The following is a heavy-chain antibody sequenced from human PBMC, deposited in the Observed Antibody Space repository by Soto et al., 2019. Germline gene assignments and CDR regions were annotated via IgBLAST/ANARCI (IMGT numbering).Heavy chain of an antibody. J-gene: IGHJ4*01. V-gene: IGHV3-23*01. D-gene: IGHD2-2*01. CDR3: VRKYPGTRPFDY. CDR1: GFTLNSYA. CDR2: IGTDGNT. Sequence: EVQLLESGGDLVQPGGSLRLSCAASGFTLNSYAMNWVRQAPGKGLAWVSAIGTDGNTYYANSVKGRFTISRDNSRTTLYLQMNSLRVEDTALYYCVRKYPGTRPFDYWGQGTLVTVSS.